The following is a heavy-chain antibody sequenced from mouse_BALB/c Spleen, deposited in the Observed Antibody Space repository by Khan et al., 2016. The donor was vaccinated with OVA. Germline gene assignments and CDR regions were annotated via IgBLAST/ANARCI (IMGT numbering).Heavy chain of an antibody. Sequence: EVQLQESGPGLVKPSQSLSLTCSVTGYSITSGYFWNWIRQFPGNKLDWMGYIRYDGDYNYNPSLQNRISIIRVTSKNQFFLRLNSVTPEDTATYYCARGGSAGPAWFTSWGQGTLLTVSA. J-gene: IGHJ3*01. V-gene: IGHV3-6*02. CDR1: GYSITSGYF. D-gene: IGHD3-1*01. CDR3: ARGGSAGPAWFTS. CDR2: IRYDGDY.